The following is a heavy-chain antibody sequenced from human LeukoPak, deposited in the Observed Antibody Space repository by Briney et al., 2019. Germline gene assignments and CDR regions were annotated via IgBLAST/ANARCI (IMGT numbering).Heavy chain of an antibody. J-gene: IGHJ5*02. D-gene: IGHD2-15*01. CDR2: INHNGST. CDR1: GGSFSGYY. CDR3: ARGIGYCSGGSCYSAS. Sequence: SETLSLTCAVYGGSFSGYYWSWIRQPPGKGLEWIGEINHNGSTNYNPSLKSRVTISVDTSKNQFSLKLSSVTAADTAVYYCARGIGYCSGGSCYSASWGQGTLVTVSS. V-gene: IGHV4-34*01.